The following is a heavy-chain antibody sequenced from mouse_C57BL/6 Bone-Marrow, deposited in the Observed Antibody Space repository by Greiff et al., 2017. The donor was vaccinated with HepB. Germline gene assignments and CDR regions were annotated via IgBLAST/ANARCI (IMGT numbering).Heavy chain of an antibody. CDR2: INPYNGGT. V-gene: IGHV1-19*01. J-gene: IGHJ3*01. CDR1: GYTFTDYY. CDR3: ARGVWLRYWFAY. D-gene: IGHD1-1*01. Sequence: EVQGVESGPVLVKPGASVKMSCKASGYTFTDYYMNWVKQSHGKSLEWIGVINPYNGGTSYNQKFKGKATLTVDKSSSTAYMELNSLTSEDSAVYYCARGVWLRYWFAYWGQGTLVTVSA.